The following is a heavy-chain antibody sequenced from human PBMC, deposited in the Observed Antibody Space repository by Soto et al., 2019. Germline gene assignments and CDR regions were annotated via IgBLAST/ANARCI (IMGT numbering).Heavy chain of an antibody. Sequence: PGGSLRLSCAASGFTFSSYEMNWVRQAPGKGLEWVSYISSSGSTIYYADSVKGRFTISRDSAKNSLYLQMNSLRAEDTAVYYCARGGLRFLEWLSTIDYGMDVWGQGTTVTVSS. CDR1: GFTFSSYE. CDR3: ARGGLRFLEWLSTIDYGMDV. D-gene: IGHD3-3*01. V-gene: IGHV3-48*03. J-gene: IGHJ6*02. CDR2: ISSSGSTI.